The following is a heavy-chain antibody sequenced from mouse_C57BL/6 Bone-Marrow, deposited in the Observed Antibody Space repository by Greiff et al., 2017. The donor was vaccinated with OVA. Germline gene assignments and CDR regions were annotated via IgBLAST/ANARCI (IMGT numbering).Heavy chain of an antibody. CDR3: ARSLGPFDY. CDR1: GYTFTDYY. J-gene: IGHJ2*01. Sequence: VQLKESGPVLVKPGASVKMSCKASGYTFTDYYMNWVKQSHGKSLEWIGVINPYNGGTSYNQKFKGKATLTVDKSSSTAYMELNSLTSEDSAVYYCARSLGPFDYWGQGTTLTVSS. D-gene: IGHD4-1*01. CDR2: INPYNGGT. V-gene: IGHV1-19*01.